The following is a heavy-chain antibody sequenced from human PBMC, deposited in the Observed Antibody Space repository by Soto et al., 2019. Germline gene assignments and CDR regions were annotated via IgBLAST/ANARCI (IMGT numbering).Heavy chain of an antibody. J-gene: IGHJ2*01. CDR1: GGTFSNYP. CDR3: ARGNHRWLQLWYFDL. D-gene: IGHD5-12*01. CDR2: IIPIFGTV. Sequence: QVQLVQSGAEVKKPGSSVKVSCKASGGTFSNYPISWVRQAPGQGLEWMGGIIPIFGTVNYAQKFQGRVTXPXAXSPXTAYMELSSLRSEDTAVYYCARGNHRWLQLWYFDLWGRGTLVTVSS. V-gene: IGHV1-69*05.